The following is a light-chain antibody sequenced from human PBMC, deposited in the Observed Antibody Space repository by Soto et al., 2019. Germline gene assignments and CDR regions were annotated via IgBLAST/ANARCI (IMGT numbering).Light chain of an antibody. CDR3: QQFHNYASIT. V-gene: IGKV1D-13*01. Sequence: AIQLTQSPSSLSASVGDRVTITCRASQVISSALAWYQQKPEKPPKLLMYDASSLESGVPSRFSGSGFGTDFTLTITSLQPEDFATYYCQQFHNYASITFGQGTRLEIK. J-gene: IGKJ5*01. CDR2: DAS. CDR1: QVISSA.